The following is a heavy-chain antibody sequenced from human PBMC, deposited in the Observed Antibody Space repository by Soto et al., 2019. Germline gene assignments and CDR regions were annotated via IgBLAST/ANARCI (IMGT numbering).Heavy chain of an antibody. D-gene: IGHD3-22*01. Sequence: SVKVSCTASGGPFISYAIIWVRQAPGQGLEWMGGIIPIFGTANYAQKFQGRVTITADKSTSTAYMELSSLRSEDTAVYYCARDLWGNYYDTSGYINWFDPWGQRTLVTVSS. V-gene: IGHV1-69*06. CDR1: GGPFISYA. CDR2: IIPIFGTA. CDR3: ARDLWGNYYDTSGYINWFDP. J-gene: IGHJ5*02.